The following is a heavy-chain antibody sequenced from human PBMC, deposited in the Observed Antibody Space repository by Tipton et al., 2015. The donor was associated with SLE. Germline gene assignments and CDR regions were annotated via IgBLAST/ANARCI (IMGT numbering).Heavy chain of an antibody. CDR2: MRSKADSYAT. J-gene: IGHJ4*02. CDR1: GLSFSASA. Sequence: GSLRLSCAASGLSFSASAIHWVRQASGKGLEWVGRMRSKADSYATGYAASVEGRFTISRDDPKNTAYLQMRSLKTEDTALYYCTTSSSPFDYWGQGTLVTVSS. D-gene: IGHD6-6*01. V-gene: IGHV3-73*01. CDR3: TTSSSPFDY.